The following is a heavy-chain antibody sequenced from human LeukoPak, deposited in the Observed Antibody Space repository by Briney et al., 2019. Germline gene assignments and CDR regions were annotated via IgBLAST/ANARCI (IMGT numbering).Heavy chain of an antibody. J-gene: IGHJ5*02. CDR2: IKQDGGEK. Sequence: TGGSLRLSCAASGFTFSSYWMSWVRQAPGKGLECVANIKQDGGEKYYVDSVKGRFTISRDKAKNSLYLQMNSLRVEDTAVYYCARPGPYGSGSYVDWFDPWGQGTLVTVSS. D-gene: IGHD3-10*01. CDR3: ARPGPYGSGSYVDWFDP. V-gene: IGHV3-7*01. CDR1: GFTFSSYW.